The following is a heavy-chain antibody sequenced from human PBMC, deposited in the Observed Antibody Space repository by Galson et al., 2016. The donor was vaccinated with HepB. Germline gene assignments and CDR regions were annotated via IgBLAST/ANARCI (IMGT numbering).Heavy chain of an antibody. CDR3: ARRDWNYDGGPPDY. CDR1: GYTFASYW. D-gene: IGHD1-7*01. V-gene: IGHV5-10-1*01. CDR2: IDPSDSQS. Sequence: QSGAEVKKPGESLRISCKGSGYTFASYWINWVRQMPGKGLEWMGRIDPSDSQSDYSPSFQGHVTISTDKSISTAYLQGSSLTASDTAMYYCARRDWNYDGGPPDYWGQGTLVTVSS. J-gene: IGHJ4*02.